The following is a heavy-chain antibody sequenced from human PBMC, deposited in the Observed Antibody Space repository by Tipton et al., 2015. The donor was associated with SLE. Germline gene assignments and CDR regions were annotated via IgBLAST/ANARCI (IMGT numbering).Heavy chain of an antibody. J-gene: IGHJ4*02. D-gene: IGHD1-26*01. Sequence: TLSLTCIVSDDSVSSAYYWAWTRQLPGKGLQWIACIYRTGTTYVNPSLKSRVSMSMDTSNNRFSLTMTSLTVADTAVYYCARSWSGRREFDYWGPGTLVTVSS. V-gene: IGHV4-38-2*02. CDR2: IYRTGTT. CDR1: DDSVSSAYY. CDR3: ARSWSGRREFDY.